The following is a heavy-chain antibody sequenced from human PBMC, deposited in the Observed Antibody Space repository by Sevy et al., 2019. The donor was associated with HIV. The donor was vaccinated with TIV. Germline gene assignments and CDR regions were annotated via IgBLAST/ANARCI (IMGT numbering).Heavy chain of an antibody. CDR2: ISSSSSYI. D-gene: IGHD3-10*01. J-gene: IGHJ4*02. V-gene: IGHV3-21*01. CDR1: GFTFSSYS. CDR3: ARARAGRGVIIIPFDY. Sequence: GGSLRLSCAASGFTFSSYSMNWVRQAPGKGLEWVSSISSSSSYIYYADSVKGRFTISRDNAKNSLYLQMNSLRAEDTAVYYCARARAGRGVIIIPFDYWGQGTLVTVSS.